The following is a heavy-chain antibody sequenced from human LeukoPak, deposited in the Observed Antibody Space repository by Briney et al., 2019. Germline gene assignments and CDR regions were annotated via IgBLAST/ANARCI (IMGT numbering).Heavy chain of an antibody. Sequence: SETLSLTCAVYGGSFRGYYWSWIRQPPGKGLEWIGEINHSGSTKCNPSLKSRVTISVDTSKNQFSLKLSSVTAADTAVYYCARGDILTGLEYWGQGTLVTVSS. CDR2: INHSGST. V-gene: IGHV4-34*01. J-gene: IGHJ4*02. CDR1: GGSFRGYY. D-gene: IGHD3-9*01. CDR3: ARGDILTGLEY.